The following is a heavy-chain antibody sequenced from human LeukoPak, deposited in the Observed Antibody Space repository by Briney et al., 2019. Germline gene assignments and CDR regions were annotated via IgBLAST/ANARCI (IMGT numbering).Heavy chain of an antibody. J-gene: IGHJ4*02. D-gene: IGHD3-3*01. V-gene: IGHV1-18*01. CDR1: GYTFTSYG. CDR2: ISAYNGNT. CDR3: ARLDGTFTYYDFRSGPGYFDY. Sequence: ASVKVSCKASGYTFTSYGISWVRQAPGQGLEWMGWISAYNGNTNYAQKLQGRVTMTTDTSTSTACMELRSLRSDDTAVYYCARLDGTFTYYDFRSGPGYFDYWGQGTLVTVSS.